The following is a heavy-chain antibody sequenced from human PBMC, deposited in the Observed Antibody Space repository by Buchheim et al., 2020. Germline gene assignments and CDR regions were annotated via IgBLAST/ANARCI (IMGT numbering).Heavy chain of an antibody. D-gene: IGHD3-22*01. V-gene: IGHV1-8*01. J-gene: IGHJ5*02. CDR2: MNPNSGNT. CDR3: AGEGYYYDSSGYYSGWFDP. CDR1: GYTFTSYD. Sequence: QVQLVQSGAEVKKPGASVKVSCKASGYTFTSYDINWVRQATGQGLEWMGWMNPNSGNTGYAQKFQGRVTMTRNTSISTAYMELSSRRSEDTAVYYCAGEGYYYDSSGYYSGWFDPWGQGTL.